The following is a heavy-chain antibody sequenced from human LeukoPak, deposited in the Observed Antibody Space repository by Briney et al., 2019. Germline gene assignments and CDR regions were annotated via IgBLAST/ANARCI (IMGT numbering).Heavy chain of an antibody. V-gene: IGHV3-48*03. J-gene: IGHJ4*02. D-gene: IGHD5-24*01. Sequence: GGSLRLSCAASVFTFSSYEMNWVRQAPGKGLEWVSYISSSGSTIYYADSVKGRFTISRDNAKNSLYLQMNSLRAEDTAVYYCARGLDGYSILDYWGQRTLVTVSS. CDR3: ARGLDGYSILDY. CDR1: VFTFSSYE. CDR2: ISSSGSTI.